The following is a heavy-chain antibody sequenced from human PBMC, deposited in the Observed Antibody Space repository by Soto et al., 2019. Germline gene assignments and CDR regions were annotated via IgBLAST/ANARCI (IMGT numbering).Heavy chain of an antibody. CDR1: GFTFRSFT. V-gene: IGHV3-21*01. Sequence: LRRFCAASGFTFRSFTMNWVRQAPGKGLEWVSTISSNSAYIYYTDALRGRFTISRDNAKNSLHLQMNSLRAEDTAVYYCTRDASRDSSARGWFDPWGPGTLVTVSS. CDR2: ISSNSAYI. CDR3: TRDASRDSSARGWFDP. D-gene: IGHD6-13*01. J-gene: IGHJ5*02.